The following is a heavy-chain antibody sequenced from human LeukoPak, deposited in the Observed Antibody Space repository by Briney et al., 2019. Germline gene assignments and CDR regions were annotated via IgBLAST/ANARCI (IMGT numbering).Heavy chain of an antibody. CDR1: GFTFSSLG. CDR2: IWNDGSHE. Sequence: GRSLRLSCAASGFTFSSLGMHWVRQAPGKGLEWVAVIWNDGSHEYCADSEKGRFTISRDNSRNTVYLQMNSLRAEDTAVYYCAKDATEYGDSHFDCWGQGSLVTVSS. V-gene: IGHV3-33*06. D-gene: IGHD4-17*01. J-gene: IGHJ4*02. CDR3: AKDATEYGDSHFDC.